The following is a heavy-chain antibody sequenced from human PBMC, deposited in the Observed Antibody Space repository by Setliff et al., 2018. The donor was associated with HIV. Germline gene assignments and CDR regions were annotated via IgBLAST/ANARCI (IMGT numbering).Heavy chain of an antibody. Sequence: GASVKVSCKASGYTFTNYGISWVRQAPGQGLEWLGWISAYNGNTNYVQKLQGRVTMTTDTSTDTAYMELRSLRSDDTAVYYCARDSGGINVLLWFGELLSTEYYYGLDVWGQGTTVTV. CDR3: ARDSGGINVLLWFGELLSTEYYYGLDV. CDR2: ISAYNGNT. D-gene: IGHD3-10*01. J-gene: IGHJ6*02. V-gene: IGHV1-18*01. CDR1: GYTFTNYG.